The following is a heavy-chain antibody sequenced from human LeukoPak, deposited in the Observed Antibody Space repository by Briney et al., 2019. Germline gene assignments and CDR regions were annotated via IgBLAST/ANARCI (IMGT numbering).Heavy chain of an antibody. D-gene: IGHD3-10*01. V-gene: IGHV1-2*02. J-gene: IGHJ3*02. CDR2: INPHSGGT. CDR3: ARDRGAPDAFDI. Sequence: ASVKVSSKASGYTFNAYYMHWVRQAPGQGLEWMGWINPHSGGTDYAQKFQGRVTMTRDTSISSAYMELSRLTSDDTAVYYCARDRGAPDAFDIWGQGTMVTVSS. CDR1: GYTFNAYY.